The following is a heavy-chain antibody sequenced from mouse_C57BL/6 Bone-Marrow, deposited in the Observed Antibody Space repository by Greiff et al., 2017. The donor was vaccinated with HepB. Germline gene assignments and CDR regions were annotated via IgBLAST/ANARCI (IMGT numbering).Heavy chain of an antibody. V-gene: IGHV1-22*01. CDR3: ASDEGLRRFAY. J-gene: IGHJ3*01. CDR2: INPNNGGT. CDR1: GYTFTDYN. Sequence: EVQLKQSGPELVKPGASVKMSCKASGYTFTDYNMHWVKQSHGKSLEWIGYINPNNGGTSYNQKFKGKATLTVNKSSSTAYMELRSLTSEDSAVYYCASDEGLRRFAYWGQGTRVTVSA. D-gene: IGHD2-4*01.